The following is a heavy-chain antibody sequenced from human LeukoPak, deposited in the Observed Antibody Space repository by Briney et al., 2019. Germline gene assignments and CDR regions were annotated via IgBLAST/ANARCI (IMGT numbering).Heavy chain of an antibody. Sequence: ASVKVSCKASGGTFRSYAITWVRQAPGQGLEWMGGIIPIFGTANYARKFQDRVTITADESTSTAYMELSSLRSEDTAVYYCARDVQHRYCSSSSCYWGWLDPWGQGTLVTVSS. CDR1: GGTFRSYA. CDR2: IIPIFGTA. J-gene: IGHJ5*02. D-gene: IGHD2-2*01. V-gene: IGHV1-69*13. CDR3: ARDVQHRYCSSSSCYWGWLDP.